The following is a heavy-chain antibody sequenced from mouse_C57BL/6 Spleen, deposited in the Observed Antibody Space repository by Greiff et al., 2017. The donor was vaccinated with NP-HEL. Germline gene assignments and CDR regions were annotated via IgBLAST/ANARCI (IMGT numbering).Heavy chain of an antibody. CDR2: IHPNSGST. Sequence: QVQLKQPGAELVKPGASVKLSCKASGYTFTSYWMHWVKQRPGQGLEWIGMIHPNSGSTNYNEKFKSKATLTVDKSSSTAYMQLSSLTSEDSAVYYCASQGEAYYSPYFDYWGQGTTLTVSS. CDR3: ASQGEAYYSPYFDY. V-gene: IGHV1-64*01. CDR1: GYTFTSYW. D-gene: IGHD2-12*01. J-gene: IGHJ2*01.